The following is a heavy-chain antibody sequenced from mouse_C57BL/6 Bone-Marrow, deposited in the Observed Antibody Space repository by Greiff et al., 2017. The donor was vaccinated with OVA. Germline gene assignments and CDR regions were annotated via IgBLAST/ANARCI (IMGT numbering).Heavy chain of an antibody. CDR2: IRNKPNGSTT. V-gene: IGHV7-3*01. D-gene: IGHD1-1*01. J-gene: IGHJ2*01. CDR3: ARYKGRVAVDYFDY. Sequence: EVKLVESGGGLVQPGDSLSLSCAASGFTFTNYYMSWVRQPPGKALEWLAFIRNKPNGSTTEYSASVKGRFTISRDNSQSILYLQMNALRAEDSATYYCARYKGRVAVDYFDYWGQGTARTVSS. CDR1: GFTFTNYY.